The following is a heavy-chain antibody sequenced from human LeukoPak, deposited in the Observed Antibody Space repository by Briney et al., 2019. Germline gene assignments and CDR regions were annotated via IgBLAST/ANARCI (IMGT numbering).Heavy chain of an antibody. V-gene: IGHV4-4*02. CDR1: GGSISSSNW. CDR3: ARGSRDGYNFGEFVINWFDP. CDR2: IYHSGST. J-gene: IGHJ5*02. D-gene: IGHD5-24*01. Sequence: PSGTLSLTCAVSGGSISSSNWWSWVRQPPGKGLEWIGEIYHSGSTNYNPSLKSRVTISVDTSKNQFSLKLSSVTAADTAVYYCARGSRDGYNFGEFVINWFDPWGQGTLVTVSS.